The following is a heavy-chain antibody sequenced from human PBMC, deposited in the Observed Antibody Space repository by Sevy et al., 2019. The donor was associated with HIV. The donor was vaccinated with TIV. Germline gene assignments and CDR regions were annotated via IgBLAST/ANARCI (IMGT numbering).Heavy chain of an antibody. V-gene: IGHV3-21*01. CDR2: VSSSSSYI. CDR3: AREHSGYDYYYYYYMDV. CDR1: GFTFSSYS. D-gene: IGHD5-12*01. Sequence: GGSLRLSCAASGFTFSSYSMNWVRLAPDKGLEWVSSVSSSSSYIYYADSVKGRFTISRDNAKNSLYLQMNSLRAEDTAVYYCAREHSGYDYYYYYYMDVWGKGTTVTVSS. J-gene: IGHJ6*03.